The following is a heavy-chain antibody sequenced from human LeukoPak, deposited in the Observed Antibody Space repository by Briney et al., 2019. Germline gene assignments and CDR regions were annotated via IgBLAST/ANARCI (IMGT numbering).Heavy chain of an antibody. CDR2: IYYSGST. J-gene: IGHJ5*02. D-gene: IGHD3-10*01. CDR3: ARVLLSITMFRSSGWFDP. V-gene: IGHV4-30-4*01. Sequence: PSETLSLTCTVSGGSISSGDYYWSWIRQPPGKGLEWIGYIYYSGSTYYNPSLKSRVTISVDTSKNQFSLKLSSVTAADTAVYYCARVLLSITMFRSSGWFDPWGQGTLVTVSS. CDR1: GGSISSGDYY.